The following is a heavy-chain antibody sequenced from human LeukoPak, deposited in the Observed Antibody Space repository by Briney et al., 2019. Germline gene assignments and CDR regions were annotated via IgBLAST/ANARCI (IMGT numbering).Heavy chain of an antibody. CDR2: ISGSGGST. J-gene: IGHJ6*03. V-gene: IGHV3-23*01. CDR1: GFTFSSYG. D-gene: IGHD3-10*01. Sequence: GGSLRLSCAASGFTFSSYGMSWVRQAPGKGLEWASAISGSGGSTYYADSVKGRFTISRDNSKNTLYLQMNSLRAEDTAVYYCAKGDITMVRGVISSYYYYYYYMDVWGKGTTVTISS. CDR3: AKGDITMVRGVISSYYYYYYYMDV.